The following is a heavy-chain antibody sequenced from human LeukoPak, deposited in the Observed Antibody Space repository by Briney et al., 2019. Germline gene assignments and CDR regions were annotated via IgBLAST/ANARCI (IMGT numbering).Heavy chain of an antibody. Sequence: SETLSLTCTVSGGSISSSSYYWGWIRQPPGKGLEWIGSIYYSGSTYYNPSLKSRVTISVDTSKNQFSLKLSSVTAADTAVYYCARTDSSGYYGGVGDDAFDIWGQGTMVTVSS. CDR1: GGSISSSSYY. CDR3: ARTDSSGYYGGVGDDAFDI. D-gene: IGHD3-22*01. V-gene: IGHV4-39*01. CDR2: IYYSGST. J-gene: IGHJ3*02.